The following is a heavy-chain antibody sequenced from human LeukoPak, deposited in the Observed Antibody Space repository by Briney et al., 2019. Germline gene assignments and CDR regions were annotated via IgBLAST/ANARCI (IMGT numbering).Heavy chain of an antibody. Sequence: GGSLRLSCAASGFTFSSYWMHWVRQAPGKGLVWVSRINSDGSSTSYADSVKGRFTIPRDNAKNTLYLQMNSLRAEDTAVYYCARERYSYGFDYWGQGTLVTVSS. V-gene: IGHV3-74*01. CDR3: ARERYSYGFDY. CDR2: INSDGSST. CDR1: GFTFSSYW. D-gene: IGHD5-18*01. J-gene: IGHJ4*02.